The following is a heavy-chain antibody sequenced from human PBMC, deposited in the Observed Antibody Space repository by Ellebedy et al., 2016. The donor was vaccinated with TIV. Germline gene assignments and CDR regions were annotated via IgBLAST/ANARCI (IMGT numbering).Heavy chain of an antibody. Sequence: AASVKVSCKASGGTFSSHGISWVRQAPGQGLEWMGRIIPIFGTPNYAQKFQDRVTITADESTSTAYMELSSLRSEDAAVYYCARDRDIVGTTGRWFDPWGQGTLVTVSS. V-gene: IGHV1-69*13. CDR2: IIPIFGTP. D-gene: IGHD5-12*01. J-gene: IGHJ5*02. CDR3: ARDRDIVGTTGRWFDP. CDR1: GGTFSSHG.